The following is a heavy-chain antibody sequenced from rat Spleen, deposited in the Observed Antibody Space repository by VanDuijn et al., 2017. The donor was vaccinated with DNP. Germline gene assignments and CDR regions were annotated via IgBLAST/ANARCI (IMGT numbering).Heavy chain of an antibody. J-gene: IGHJ1*01. CDR1: GFTFSDYY. V-gene: IGHV5-25*01. Sequence: EVRLVESGGGLVQPGGSLKLSCAASGFTFSDYYMAWVRQAPTKGLEWVASISTVGDNAYYRDSVKGRFTISRDNAKSTLYLQMDSLRSEDTATYYCARHYGGYSYYWYFDFWGPGTMVTVSS. D-gene: IGHD1-11*01. CDR2: ISTVGDNA. CDR3: ARHYGGYSYYWYFDF.